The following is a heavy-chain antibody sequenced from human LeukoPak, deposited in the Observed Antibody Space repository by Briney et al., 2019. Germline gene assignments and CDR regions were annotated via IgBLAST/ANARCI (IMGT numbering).Heavy chain of an antibody. V-gene: IGHV3-21*01. Sequence: GGSLRLSCAASGFTFSNAWMSWVRQAPGKGLEWVSSISSSSSYIYYADSVKGRFTISRDNAKNSLYLQMNSLRAEDTAVYYCARVGALAAAPFDYWGQGTLVTVSS. CDR2: ISSSSSYI. J-gene: IGHJ4*02. D-gene: IGHD6-13*01. CDR1: GFTFSNAW. CDR3: ARVGALAAAPFDY.